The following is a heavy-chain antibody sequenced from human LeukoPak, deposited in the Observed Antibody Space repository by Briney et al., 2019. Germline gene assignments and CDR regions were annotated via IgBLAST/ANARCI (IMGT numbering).Heavy chain of an antibody. V-gene: IGHV3-13*01. CDR3: VRDLTGENAFDI. CDR1: GFTFSSYE. Sequence: GGSLRLSCAASGFTFSSYEMHWVRQAPGKGLEWVSGIGTAGNTYYPDSAKGRLTTTREDDESSLYLQMHSLRAGDTAVYYCVRDLTGENAFDIWGQGTMVTVSS. CDR2: IGTAGNT. J-gene: IGHJ3*02. D-gene: IGHD3-16*01.